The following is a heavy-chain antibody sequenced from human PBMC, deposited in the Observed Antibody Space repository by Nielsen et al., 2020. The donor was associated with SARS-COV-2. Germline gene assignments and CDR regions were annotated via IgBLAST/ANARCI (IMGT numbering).Heavy chain of an antibody. J-gene: IGHJ3*02. V-gene: IGHV7-4-1*02. Sequence: ASVKVSCKASGYTLTSYAMNWVRQAPGQGLEWMGWINTNTGNPTYAQGFTGRFVFSLDTSVSTAYLQISSLKAEDTAVYYCLVESYSSGWTVSDAFDIWGQGTMVTVSS. CDR3: LVESYSSGWTVSDAFDI. CDR1: GYTLTSYA. CDR2: INTNTGNP. D-gene: IGHD6-19*01.